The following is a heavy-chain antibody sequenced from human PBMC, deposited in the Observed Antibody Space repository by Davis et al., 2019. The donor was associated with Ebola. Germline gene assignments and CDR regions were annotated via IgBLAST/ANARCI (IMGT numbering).Heavy chain of an antibody. CDR2: INPHNGNT. Sequence: ASVKVSCKASGYTFTNYGITWVRQAPGQGLEWMGWINPHNGNTNYAQNVQGRVIMTSDTATTTAYMEVGSLRSDDTAVYYCARDYGHSSSTFDYWGQGTLVTVSS. CDR1: GYTFTNYG. CDR3: ARDYGHSSSTFDY. V-gene: IGHV1-18*04. D-gene: IGHD6-6*01. J-gene: IGHJ4*02.